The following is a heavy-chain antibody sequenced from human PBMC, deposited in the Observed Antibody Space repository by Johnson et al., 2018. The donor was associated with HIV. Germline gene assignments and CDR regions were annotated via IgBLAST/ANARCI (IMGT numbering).Heavy chain of an antibody. D-gene: IGHD6-6*01. CDR3: ARDPGPGSSSHERSWGGFDL. CDR2: IRYDGSNK. V-gene: IGHV3-30*02. J-gene: IGHJ3*01. CDR1: GFTFSNYG. Sequence: QVPLVESGGGVVQPGGSLRLSCAASGFTFSNYGMHWVRQAPGKGLEWVAFIRYDGSNKYYSDSVTGRFTISRDNSKKTLYLQMNSLRVDDTAVYYCARDPGPGSSSHERSWGGFDLWGQGTMVAVSS.